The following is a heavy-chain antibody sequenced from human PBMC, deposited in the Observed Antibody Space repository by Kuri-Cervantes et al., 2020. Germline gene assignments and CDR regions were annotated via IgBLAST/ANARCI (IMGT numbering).Heavy chain of an antibody. J-gene: IGHJ4*02. CDR1: GFMFSNYG. CDR2: IWYDGSNE. D-gene: IGHD6-6*01. Sequence: GESLKISCAASGFMFSNYGMHWVRQAPGKGLEWVAVIWYDGSNEYYADSVKGRFTISRDNSKNTLYLQMNSLRAEDTAVYYCAREGGGRSIAARPLDYWGQGTLVTVSS. CDR3: AREGGGRSIAARPLDY. V-gene: IGHV3-33*08.